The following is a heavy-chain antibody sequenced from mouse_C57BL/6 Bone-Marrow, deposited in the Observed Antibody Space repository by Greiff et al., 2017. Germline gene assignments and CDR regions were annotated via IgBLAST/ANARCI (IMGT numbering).Heavy chain of an antibody. CDR1: GYTFTSYW. V-gene: IGHV1-69*01. D-gene: IGHD2-2*01. Sequence: QVQLQQPGAELVMPGASVKLSCKASGYTFTSYWMHWVKQRPGQGLEWIGEIDPSDSYTNYNQKFKGKSTLTVDKSSSTAYMQLSSLTSEDSAGYYCARSGYLYAMDYWGQGTSVTVSS. CDR2: IDPSDSYT. CDR3: ARSGYLYAMDY. J-gene: IGHJ4*01.